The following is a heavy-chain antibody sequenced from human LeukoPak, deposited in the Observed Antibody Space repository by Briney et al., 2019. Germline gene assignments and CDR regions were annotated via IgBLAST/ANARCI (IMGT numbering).Heavy chain of an antibody. V-gene: IGHV3-66*02. Sequence: GGSLRLSCAASGFTVSINYMSWVRQAPGKGLEWVSVIYSGGSTYYADSVKGRFTISRDNSKNTLYLQMNSLRAEDTAVYYCARETAYCSSTSCYHSGAFDIWGQGTMVTVSS. CDR3: ARETAYCSSTSCYHSGAFDI. J-gene: IGHJ3*02. D-gene: IGHD2-2*01. CDR2: IYSGGST. CDR1: GFTVSINY.